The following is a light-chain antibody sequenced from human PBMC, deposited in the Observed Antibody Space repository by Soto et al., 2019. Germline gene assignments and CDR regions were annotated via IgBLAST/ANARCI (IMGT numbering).Light chain of an antibody. V-gene: IGKV3-11*01. CDR3: QQRGNWPLT. Sequence: EIVLTQSPATLSLSPGERATLSCRASQSVSSYFAWYQQKPGQAPRLLIYDASNRATGIPARCSGSGSGTAFTLTISSLEPEDFAVYYCQQRGNWPLTFGQGTKV. J-gene: IGKJ1*01. CDR1: QSVSSY. CDR2: DAS.